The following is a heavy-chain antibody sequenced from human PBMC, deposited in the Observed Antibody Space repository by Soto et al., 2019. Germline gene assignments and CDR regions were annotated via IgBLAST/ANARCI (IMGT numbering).Heavy chain of an antibody. J-gene: IGHJ5*02. D-gene: IGHD1-20*01. CDR2: ISAYNGKT. V-gene: IGHV1-18*01. Sequence: QVQLVQSGAEVKKPGASVMVSCKASGYTFTSYGISWVRQAPGQGLELMGWISAYNGKTNYAQKLQGRVTMTTDTATSTAYMELRSLRSDDTAVYYCERDRVYNWKDGWFDPWGQGTMVTVSS. CDR1: GYTFTSYG. CDR3: ERDRVYNWKDGWFDP.